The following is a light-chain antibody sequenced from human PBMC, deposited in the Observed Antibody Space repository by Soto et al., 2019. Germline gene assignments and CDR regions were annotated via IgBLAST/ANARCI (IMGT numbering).Light chain of an antibody. V-gene: IGKV1-9*01. CDR3: QQVKSYPLS. CDR2: LAS. CDR1: QDINSY. J-gene: IGKJ1*01. Sequence: DIQLTQSPSFLSASVGDRVTNTCRASQDINSYLDWYQQRPGKAPQLLIFLASTLQSGVPSRFSGSGSGTEFTLTISSLQPEDFATYYCQQVKSYPLSFGQGTKVETK.